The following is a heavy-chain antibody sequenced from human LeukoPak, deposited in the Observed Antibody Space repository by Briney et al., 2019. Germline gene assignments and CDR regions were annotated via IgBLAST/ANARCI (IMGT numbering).Heavy chain of an antibody. V-gene: IGHV3-23*01. J-gene: IGHJ4*02. CDR2: ITGSGVST. CDR3: AKGVVGVTSPNSLDY. Sequence: GGSLRLSCAASGVTFSTYAMTWVRQTPGKGLEWVSAITGSGVSTFYADSVKGRFTISRDNSKNTLFLQMNSLGAEDTAVYYCAKGVVGVTSPNSLDYWGQGTLVTVSS. D-gene: IGHD1-26*01. CDR1: GVTFSTYA.